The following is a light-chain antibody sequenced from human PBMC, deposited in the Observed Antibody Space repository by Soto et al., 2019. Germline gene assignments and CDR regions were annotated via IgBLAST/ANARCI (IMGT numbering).Light chain of an antibody. V-gene: IGKV3-11*01. CDR3: QHRRVWPPMYT. J-gene: IGKJ2*01. Sequence: EIVLTQSPATLSLSPGERVTLSCRASQSVSSYLAWYQQKPGQAPRLLIYGVYNRATGIPARFRGNGSGTDFTLTISSLAPEDFAVYYCQHRRVWPPMYTFGQGTKLE. CDR1: QSVSSY. CDR2: GVY.